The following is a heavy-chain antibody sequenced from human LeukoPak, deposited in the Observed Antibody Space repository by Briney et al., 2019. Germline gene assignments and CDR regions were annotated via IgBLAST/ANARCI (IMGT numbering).Heavy chain of an antibody. J-gene: IGHJ3*01. CDR3: AREFRVLPAN. D-gene: IGHD2-8*02. V-gene: IGHV3-74*01. CDR1: GFTFSSYW. Sequence: GGSLRLACAASGFTFSSYWMHWVRQAPGKGLVWVSRINADGSSTNYADSVKGRFTISRDNAKNTLYLQMNSLRDEDTAVYYCAREFRVLPANWGQGTMVTVSS. CDR2: INADGSST.